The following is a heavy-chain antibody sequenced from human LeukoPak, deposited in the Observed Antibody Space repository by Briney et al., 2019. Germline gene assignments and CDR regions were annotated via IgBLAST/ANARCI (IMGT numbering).Heavy chain of an antibody. CDR2: ISSSSSTI. CDR1: GFTFSSYS. CDR3: ARAITGIQNDAFDI. V-gene: IGHV3-48*01. Sequence: GGSLRLSCAASGFTFSSYSMNWVRQAPGKGLEWVSYISSSSSTIYYADSVKGRFTISRDNAKNSLYLQMNSLRAEDTAVYYCARAITGIQNDAFDIWGQGTMVTVSS. J-gene: IGHJ3*02.